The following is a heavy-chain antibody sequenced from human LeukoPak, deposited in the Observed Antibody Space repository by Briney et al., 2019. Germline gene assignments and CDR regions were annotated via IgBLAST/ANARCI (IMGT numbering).Heavy chain of an antibody. Sequence: SQTLSLTCTVSGGSISSGDYYWSWIRQHPGKGLEWIGYIYYSGSTYYNPSLKSRVTISVDTSKNQFSLKVTSVTAAYTAVYYCARTYSGGWAVFDYWGQGTLVTVSS. D-gene: IGHD6-19*01. CDR1: GGSISSGDYY. CDR2: IYYSGST. CDR3: ARTYSGGWAVFDY. J-gene: IGHJ4*02. V-gene: IGHV4-31*03.